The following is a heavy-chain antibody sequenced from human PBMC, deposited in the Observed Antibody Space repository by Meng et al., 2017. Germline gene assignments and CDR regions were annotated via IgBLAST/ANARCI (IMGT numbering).Heavy chain of an antibody. V-gene: IGHV3-23*01. CDR2: ISGSGGST. J-gene: IGHJ4*02. CDR3: AKDLCSGGSCYYFDY. Sequence: SLKISCAASGFNFSSYAMSWVRQAPGKGLEWVSAISGSGGSTYYADFVKGRFTISRDNSKNTLYLQMNSLRAEDTAVYYCAKDLCSGGSCYYFDYWGQGTLVTVSS. CDR1: GFNFSSYA. D-gene: IGHD2-15*01.